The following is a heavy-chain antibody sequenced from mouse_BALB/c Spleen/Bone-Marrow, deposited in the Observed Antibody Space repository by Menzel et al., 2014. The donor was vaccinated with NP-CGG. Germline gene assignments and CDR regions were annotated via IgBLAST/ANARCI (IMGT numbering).Heavy chain of an antibody. J-gene: IGHJ4*01. CDR2: ISCYNGAT. CDR1: GYSFXGYY. CDR3: ARLDYGSSYAMDY. D-gene: IGHD1-1*01. V-gene: IGHV1S34*01. Sequence: LVLTGASVKISCKASGYSFXGYYIHWVKQSHGKSLEWIGYISCYNGATNFNQKFKGKATFTVDTSSSTAYMQFNSLTSEDSAVYYCARLDYGSSYAMDYWGQGTSVTVSS.